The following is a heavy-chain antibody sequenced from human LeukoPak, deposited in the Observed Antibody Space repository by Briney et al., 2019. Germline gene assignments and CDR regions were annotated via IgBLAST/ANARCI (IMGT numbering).Heavy chain of an antibody. CDR3: ARGYCSSTTCYHNWFDS. D-gene: IGHD2-2*01. CDR1: GFTFSRYW. V-gene: IGHV3-7*01. Sequence: GGSLRLSCAASGFTFSRYWMSWVRQAPGKGLEWVANIKQDGSEKYYVDSVKGRFTISRDNAKNSLYPQMNSLRAEDTAVYYCARGYCSSTTCYHNWFDSWGQGTLVTVSS. J-gene: IGHJ5*01. CDR2: IKQDGSEK.